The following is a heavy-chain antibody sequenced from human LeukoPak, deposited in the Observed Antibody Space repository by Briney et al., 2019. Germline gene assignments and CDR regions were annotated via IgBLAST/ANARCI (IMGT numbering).Heavy chain of an antibody. Sequence: SETLSLTCAVYGGSFSGYYWRWIRQPPGKGLEWIGEINHSGSTDYNPSLKSRVTISVDTSKNQISLKLSSVTAADTAVYYCARGKRIAARYYYGMDVWGQGTTVTVSS. CDR3: ARGKRIAARYYYGMDV. CDR1: GGSFSGYY. J-gene: IGHJ6*02. V-gene: IGHV4-34*01. CDR2: INHSGST. D-gene: IGHD6-6*01.